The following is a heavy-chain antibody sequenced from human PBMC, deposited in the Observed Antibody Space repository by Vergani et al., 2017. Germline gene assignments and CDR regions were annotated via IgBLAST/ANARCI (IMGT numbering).Heavy chain of an antibody. CDR1: GFSFTTYA. V-gene: IGHV3-23*01. CDR3: AKGGWNYWFDA. J-gene: IGHJ5*02. Sequence: EVQLLKSGGDLVQPGGSLRLSCAASGFSFTTYAMSWVRQSPGKGLEWVSTINTNGDYTRYGDSVKVRFTISRDNSKSTLYLQMNSLRAEDTAIYYCAKGGWNYWFDAWGQGTLVIVS. CDR2: INTNGDYT. D-gene: IGHD1-1*01.